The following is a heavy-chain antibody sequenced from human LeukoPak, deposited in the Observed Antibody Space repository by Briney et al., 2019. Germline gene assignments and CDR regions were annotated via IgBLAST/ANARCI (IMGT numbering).Heavy chain of an antibody. CDR1: GYTFTSYG. V-gene: IGHV1-18*01. CDR3: ARGSCSSTSCPPAMSGMDV. Sequence: GASVKVSCKASGYTFTSYGISWVRQAPGQGLEWMGWISAYNGNTNYAQKFQGRVTITTDKSTSTAYMDLRSLRSDDTAVYYCARGSCSSTSCPPAMSGMDVWGQGTTVTVSS. CDR2: ISAYNGNT. J-gene: IGHJ6*02. D-gene: IGHD2-2*01.